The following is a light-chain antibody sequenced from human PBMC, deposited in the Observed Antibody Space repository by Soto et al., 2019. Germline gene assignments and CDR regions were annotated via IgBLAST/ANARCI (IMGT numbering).Light chain of an antibody. V-gene: IGKV3-11*01. CDR2: DAS. CDR3: QQCRNWPPVT. Sequence: EIVLTQSPATLSLSPGERATLSCRASQSVSKCLAWYQQKPGQAPRLLIYDASARVTGIPARFSGSGSGTDFPSPTSSLEPENFAFYSCQQCRNWPPVTFAQGTRLEIK. CDR1: QSVSKC. J-gene: IGKJ5*01.